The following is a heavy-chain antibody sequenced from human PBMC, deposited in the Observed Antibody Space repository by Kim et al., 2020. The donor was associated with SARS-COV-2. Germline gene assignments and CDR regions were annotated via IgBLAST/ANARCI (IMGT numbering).Heavy chain of an antibody. D-gene: IGHD3-10*01. CDR2: INTNTGNP. CDR3: ARSYITMVRGVILFYYYYGMDV. Sequence: ASVKVSCKASGYTFTSYAMNWVRQAPGQGLEWMGWINTNTGNPTYAQGFTGRFVFSLDTSVSTAYLQISSLKAEDTAVYYCARSYITMVRGVILFYYYYGMDVWGQGTTVTVSS. V-gene: IGHV7-4-1*02. J-gene: IGHJ6*02. CDR1: GYTFTSYA.